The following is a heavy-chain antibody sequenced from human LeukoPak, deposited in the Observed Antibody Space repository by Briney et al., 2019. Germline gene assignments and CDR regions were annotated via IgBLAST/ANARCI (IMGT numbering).Heavy chain of an antibody. D-gene: IGHD2-15*01. V-gene: IGHV5-51*01. CDR1: GYSFTSYW. CDR3: ARLGACSGNTCYSGDY. CDR2: IYPGDSDT. J-gene: IGHJ4*02. Sequence: GESLQISCKGSGYSFTSYWIGWVRQLPGKGLEWMGIIYPGDSDTRYSPSFQGQVTISADKSISTAYLQWSSLKASDTAMYYCARLGACSGNTCYSGDYWGQGTLVTVSS.